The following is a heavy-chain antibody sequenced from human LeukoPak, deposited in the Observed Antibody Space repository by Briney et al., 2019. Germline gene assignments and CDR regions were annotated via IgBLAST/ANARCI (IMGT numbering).Heavy chain of an antibody. CDR3: AREGYDFWSGFQAVYFDY. J-gene: IGHJ4*02. D-gene: IGHD3-3*01. Sequence: GGSLRLSCAASGFTFSSYWMHWVRQAPGKGLVWVSRINSDGSSTSYADSVKGRFAISRDNAKNTLYLQMNSLRAEDTAVYYCAREGYDFWSGFQAVYFDYWGQGTPVTVSS. CDR1: GFTFSSYW. V-gene: IGHV3-74*01. CDR2: INSDGSST.